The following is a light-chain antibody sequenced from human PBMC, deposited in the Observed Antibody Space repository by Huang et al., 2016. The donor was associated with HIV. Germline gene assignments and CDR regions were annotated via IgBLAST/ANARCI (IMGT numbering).Light chain of an antibody. J-gene: IGKJ1*01. CDR3: QQYNNWPWT. CDR1: QSGSSN. V-gene: IGKV3-15*01. CDR2: GAS. Sequence: EIVMTQSPATLSVSPGNRATLSCRASQSGSSNLAWYQQKPGQAPRLLIYGASTRATGIPARFSGSGSGTEFTLTINSLQSEDFAVYYCQQYNNWPWTFGQGTKVEIK.